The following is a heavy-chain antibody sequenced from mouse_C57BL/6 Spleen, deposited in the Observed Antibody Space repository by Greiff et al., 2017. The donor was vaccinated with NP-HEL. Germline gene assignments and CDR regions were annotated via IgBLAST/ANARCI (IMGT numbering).Heavy chain of an antibody. CDR1: GFTFSDYY. CDR2: INYDGSST. D-gene: IGHD1-1*01. Sequence: EVMLVESEGGLVQPGSSMKLSCTASGFTFSDYYMAWVRQVPEKGLEWVANINYDGSSTYYLDSLKSRFIISRDNAKNILYLQMSSLKSEDTATYYCASVDYYGSSYGYFDVWGTGTTVTVSS. J-gene: IGHJ1*03. V-gene: IGHV5-16*01. CDR3: ASVDYYGSSYGYFDV.